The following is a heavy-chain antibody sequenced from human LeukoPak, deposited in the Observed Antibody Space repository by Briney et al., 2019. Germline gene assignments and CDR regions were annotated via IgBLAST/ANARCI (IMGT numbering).Heavy chain of an antibody. J-gene: IGHJ4*02. Sequence: GGSLRLSCAASGFTFSSYGMHWVRQAPGKGLEWVAVISYDGSNKYYADSVKGRFTIYRDNSKNTLYLQMNSLRAEDTAVYYCAKGGSYYDYWGQGTLVTVSS. D-gene: IGHD1-26*01. CDR1: GFTFSSYG. V-gene: IGHV3-30*18. CDR3: AKGGSYYDY. CDR2: ISYDGSNK.